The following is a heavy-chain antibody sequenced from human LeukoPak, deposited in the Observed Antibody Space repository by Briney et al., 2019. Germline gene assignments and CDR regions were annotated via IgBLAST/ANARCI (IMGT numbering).Heavy chain of an antibody. Sequence: GGSLRLSCAASGFTFDDYAMHWVRQAPGKGLEWVSLISWDGGSTYYADSVKGRFTISRDNSKNSLYLQMNSLRAEDTALYYCARSQGRLRKSIDYWGQGTLVTVSS. D-gene: IGHD4-17*01. V-gene: IGHV3-43D*03. CDR1: GFTFDDYA. CDR2: ISWDGGST. CDR3: ARSQGRLRKSIDY. J-gene: IGHJ4*02.